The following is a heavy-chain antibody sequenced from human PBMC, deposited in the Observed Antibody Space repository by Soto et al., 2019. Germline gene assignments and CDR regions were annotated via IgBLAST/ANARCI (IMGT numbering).Heavy chain of an antibody. CDR1: GYTFTSYY. CDR2: INPSGGST. J-gene: IGHJ6*02. D-gene: IGHD3-3*01. Sequence: ASVKVSCKASGYTFTSYYMHWVRQAPGQGLEWMGIINPSGGSTSYAQKFQGRVTMTRDTSTSTVYMELSSLRSEDTAVYYCAREVGVDFWSGYYYIHGMDGWGQGTTVTVSS. V-gene: IGHV1-46*01. CDR3: AREVGVDFWSGYYYIHGMDG.